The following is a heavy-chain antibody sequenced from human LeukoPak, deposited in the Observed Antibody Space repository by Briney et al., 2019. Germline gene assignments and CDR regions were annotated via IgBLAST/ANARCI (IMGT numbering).Heavy chain of an antibody. CDR3: ARDRIHCSGGSCYSGWFDP. J-gene: IGHJ5*02. D-gene: IGHD2-15*01. CDR1: GFTFSSYA. Sequence: PGGSLRLSCAASGFTFSSYAMHWVRQAPGKGLEWVAVISYDGSNKYYADSVKGRFTISRDNSKNTLYLRMNSLRAEDTAVYYCARDRIHCSGGSCYSGWFDPWGQGTLVTVSS. V-gene: IGHV3-30*04. CDR2: ISYDGSNK.